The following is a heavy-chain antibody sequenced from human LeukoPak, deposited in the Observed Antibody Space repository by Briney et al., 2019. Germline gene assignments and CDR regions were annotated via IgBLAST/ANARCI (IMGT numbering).Heavy chain of an antibody. J-gene: IGHJ6*03. CDR1: GGSISSNSYY. CDR2: ISSSGST. CDR3: AREKTKYCTSTSCYRDRYYYYMDV. Sequence: SQTLSLTCTVSGGSISSNSYYWSWIRQPAGKGLEWIVRISSSGSTNHNPSLKSRVTISVDTSKSQFSLKLSSVTAADTAVYYCAREKTKYCTSTSCYRDRYYYYMDVWGKGTTVTISS. D-gene: IGHD2-2*01. V-gene: IGHV4-61*02.